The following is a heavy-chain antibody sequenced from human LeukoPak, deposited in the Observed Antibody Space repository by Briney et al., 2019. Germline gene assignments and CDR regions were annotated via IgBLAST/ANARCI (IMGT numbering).Heavy chain of an antibody. CDR3: ARRVGNKVDY. CDR1: GGSINIYS. Sequence: SETLSLTCTVSGGSINIYSWSWIRQPPGKGLEWMGYMSSSESASYNSSLESRVTISLDTSTNQFSLKLSSVTTVDTAVYYCARRVGNKVDYWGQGTLVTVSS. CDR2: MSSSESA. D-gene: IGHD1-26*01. J-gene: IGHJ4*02. V-gene: IGHV4-59*01.